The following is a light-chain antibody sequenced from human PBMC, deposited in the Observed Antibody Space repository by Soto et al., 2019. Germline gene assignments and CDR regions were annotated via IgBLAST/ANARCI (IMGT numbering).Light chain of an antibody. J-gene: IGKJ4*01. CDR2: GAS. CDR1: QSVSRY. CDR3: QQRSDWPLT. Sequence: EIVLTQSPATLSLSPGERGTLSCRASQSVSRYLAWFQQKPGQAPRLLIYGASNRATGIPARFSGSGSGTDFTLTIASLEPEDFAVYYCQQRSDWPLTFGGGTKVDIK. V-gene: IGKV3-11*01.